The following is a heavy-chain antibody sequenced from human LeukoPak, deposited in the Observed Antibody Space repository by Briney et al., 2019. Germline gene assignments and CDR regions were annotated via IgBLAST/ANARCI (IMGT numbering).Heavy chain of an antibody. Sequence: SETLSLTCTVSGGSISSYYWSWIRQPPGKGLEWIGYIYYSGSTNYNPSLKSRATISVDTSKNQFSLKLSSVTAADTAVYYCARGRFPHNWNYVGFDYWGQGTLVTVSS. D-gene: IGHD1-7*01. V-gene: IGHV4-59*01. CDR1: GGSISSYY. CDR3: ARGRFPHNWNYVGFDY. J-gene: IGHJ4*02. CDR2: IYYSGST.